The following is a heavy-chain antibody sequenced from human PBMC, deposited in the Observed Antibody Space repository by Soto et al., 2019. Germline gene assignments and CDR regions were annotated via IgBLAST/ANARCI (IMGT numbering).Heavy chain of an antibody. CDR1: GFTVSSKY. J-gene: IGHJ6*04. Sequence: GGSLRLSCAASGFTVSSKYMSWVRQAPGKGLEWVSLIQNVGPTYYADSVKGRFTISRDTSENTVHLRMDSLRAEDTAVYYCARDDVLCDGGRCYGVPLDVWGKVTTVTVSS. CDR2: IQNVGPT. CDR3: ARDDVLCDGGRCYGVPLDV. D-gene: IGHD2-15*01. V-gene: IGHV3-66*01.